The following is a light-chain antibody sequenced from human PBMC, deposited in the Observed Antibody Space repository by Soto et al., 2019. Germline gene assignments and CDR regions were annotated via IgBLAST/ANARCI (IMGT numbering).Light chain of an antibody. CDR2: EVT. CDR3: SSYTGNNNLVV. V-gene: IGLV2-8*01. CDR1: SSDVGRYNY. J-gene: IGLJ2*01. Sequence: QSVLTQPPSASGSPGQSVTISCTGTSSDVGRYNYVSWYQQHPGKAPKLMIYEVTKRPSGVPDRFSGSKSGNTASLTVSGLQAEDEADYYCSSYTGNNNLVVFGGGTSSPS.